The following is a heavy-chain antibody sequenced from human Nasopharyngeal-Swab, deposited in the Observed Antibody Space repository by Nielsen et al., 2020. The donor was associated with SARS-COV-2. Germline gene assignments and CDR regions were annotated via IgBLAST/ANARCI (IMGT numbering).Heavy chain of an antibody. CDR3: AREGEYGAYDAPDY. J-gene: IGHJ4*02. D-gene: IGHD5-12*01. CDR2: IVPALGLP. V-gene: IGHV1-69*10. CDR1: GDTFTNSA. Sequence: SSVKVSCKTSGDTFTNSAISWVRQAPGQGLAWMGGIVPALGLPNYAQKFRGRVTISADRSTTTSYLELSSLRSEDTAIYYCAREGEYGAYDAPDYWGQGTLVTVSS.